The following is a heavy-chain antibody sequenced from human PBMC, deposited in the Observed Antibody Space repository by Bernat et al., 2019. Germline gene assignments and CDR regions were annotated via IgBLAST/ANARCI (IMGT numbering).Heavy chain of an antibody. Sequence: QVQLVESGGGVVQPGGSLRLSCAASGFTFSSYGMHWVRQAPGKGLEWVAFIRYDGSNKYYADSVKGRFTISRDNSKNTLYLQMYSLRAEDTAVYYCAKDRVSSVYSSSSIDYWGQGTLVTVSS. J-gene: IGHJ4*02. CDR3: AKDRVSSVYSSSSIDY. CDR2: IRYDGSNK. V-gene: IGHV3-30*02. D-gene: IGHD6-6*01. CDR1: GFTFSSYG.